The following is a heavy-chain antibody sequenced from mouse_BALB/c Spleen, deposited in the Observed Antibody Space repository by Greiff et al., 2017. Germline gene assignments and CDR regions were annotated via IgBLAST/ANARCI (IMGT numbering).Heavy chain of an antibody. CDR1: GFTFSSFG. D-gene: IGHD1-3*01. CDR3: ARGGSGDY. J-gene: IGHJ2*01. V-gene: IGHV5-6-5*01. Sequence: DVMLVESGGGLVQPGGSRKLSCAASGFTFSSFGMHWVRQAPEKGLEWVASISSGGSTYYPDSVKGRFTISRDNARNILYLQMSSLRSEDTAMYYCARGGSGDYWGQGTTLTVSS. CDR2: ISSGGST.